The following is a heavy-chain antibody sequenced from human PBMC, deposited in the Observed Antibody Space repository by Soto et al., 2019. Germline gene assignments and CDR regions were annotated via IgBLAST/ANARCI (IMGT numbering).Heavy chain of an antibody. V-gene: IGHV5-10-1*01. CDR3: TRPLGGDSSYYFSAYYAMDV. CDR1: GKTFTTDW. D-gene: IGHD3-22*01. CDR2: IDLRQTYI. J-gene: IGHJ6*02. Sequence: GESLKISCKGPGKTFTTDWISWVRQMPGKALQRMWKIDLRQTYITYIPSFHGHVTISVYKSTSTAYLQWSSLKASDTAMYYCTRPLGGDSSYYFSAYYAMDVWGQGTTVTVSS.